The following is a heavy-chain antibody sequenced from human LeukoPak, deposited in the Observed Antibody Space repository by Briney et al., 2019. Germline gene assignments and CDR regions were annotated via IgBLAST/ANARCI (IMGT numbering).Heavy chain of an antibody. CDR2: INPNSGGT. Sequence: ASVKVSCKASGYTFTGYYMHWVRQAPGQGLEWMGWINPNSGGTNYAQKFQGRVTMTRDTSISTAYMELSRLRSDDTAVYYCATAYNWNFSPDPLAFDPWGQGTLVTVSS. V-gene: IGHV1-2*02. D-gene: IGHD1-7*01. J-gene: IGHJ5*02. CDR3: ATAYNWNFSPDPLAFDP. CDR1: GYTFTGYY.